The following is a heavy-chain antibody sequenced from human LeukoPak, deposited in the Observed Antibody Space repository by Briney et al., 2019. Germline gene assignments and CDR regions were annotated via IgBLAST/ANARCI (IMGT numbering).Heavy chain of an antibody. CDR2: IYYSGST. Sequence: SQTLSLTCTVSGGSISSGGYYWSWIRQLPGKGLECIGFIYYSGSTFYNPSLKSRVTISIDTSKNQFSLKLSSVTAADTAVYYCARLTPSPRPHWFDPWGQGTLVTVSS. D-gene: IGHD6-6*01. J-gene: IGHJ5*02. CDR1: GGSISSGGYY. CDR3: ARLTPSPRPHWFDP. V-gene: IGHV4-31*03.